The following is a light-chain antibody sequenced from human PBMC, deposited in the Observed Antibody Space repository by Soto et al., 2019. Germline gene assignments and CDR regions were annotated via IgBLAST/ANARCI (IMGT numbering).Light chain of an antibody. CDR1: SGSIASNF. J-gene: IGLJ2*01. CDR3: QSCESDTHVV. CDR2: EDN. Sequence: NFMLTQTHSVSESPGKTITISCTRSSGSIASNFVQWYRQRPGSAPTIVIYEDNRRPSGVPGRFSGSIDTSSNSASLTISGLTAEDEGDYYCQSCESDTHVVFGGGTKVTVL. V-gene: IGLV6-57*03.